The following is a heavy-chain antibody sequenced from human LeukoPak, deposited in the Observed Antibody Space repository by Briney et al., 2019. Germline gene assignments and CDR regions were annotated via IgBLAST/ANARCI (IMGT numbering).Heavy chain of an antibody. Sequence: GGSLRLSCVGSGFTFSSYHMNWVRQAPGKGLAWVSTISGGSGSTYCADSVKGRFTISRDNSKNTLYLQMNSLRDEDTAVYYCAKHRFESGGYHSTDWGQGTLVTVSS. J-gene: IGHJ4*02. CDR1: GFTFSSYH. CDR3: AKHRFESGGYHSTD. D-gene: IGHD3-22*01. CDR2: ISGGSGST. V-gene: IGHV3-23*01.